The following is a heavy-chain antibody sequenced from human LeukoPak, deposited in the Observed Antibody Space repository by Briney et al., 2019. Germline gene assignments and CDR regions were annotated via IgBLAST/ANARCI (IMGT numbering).Heavy chain of an antibody. V-gene: IGHV4-31*03. Sequence: SETLSLTCTVSGGSISSGDYYWSWIRQHPGKGLEWTGYIYYSGSTYYNPSLKSRVTISVDTSKNQFSLKLSSVTAADTAMYYCAKTDSSGYYADYWGQGTLVTVSS. D-gene: IGHD3-22*01. CDR2: IYYSGST. J-gene: IGHJ4*02. CDR1: GGSISSGDYY. CDR3: AKTDSSGYYADY.